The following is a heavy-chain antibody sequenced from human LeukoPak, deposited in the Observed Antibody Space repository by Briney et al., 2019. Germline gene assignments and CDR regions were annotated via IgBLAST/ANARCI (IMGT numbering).Heavy chain of an antibody. J-gene: IGHJ4*02. CDR2: ISSSSSYI. CDR3: ARVSRGYYCSSTSCPRDY. V-gene: IGHV3-21*01. Sequence: GGSLRLSCAASGFTFSSYSMNWVRQAPGKGLEWVSSISSSSSYIYYADSVKGRFTISRDNAKNSLYLQMNSLRAEDTAVYYCARVSRGYYCSSTSCPRDYWGQGTLVTVSS. D-gene: IGHD2-2*01. CDR1: GFTFSSYS.